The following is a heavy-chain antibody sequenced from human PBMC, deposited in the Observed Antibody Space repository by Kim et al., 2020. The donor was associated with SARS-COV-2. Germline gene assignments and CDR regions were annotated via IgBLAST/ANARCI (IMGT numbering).Heavy chain of an antibody. V-gene: IGHV3-48*02. CDR3: ARDEYYYDSSGSYYGMDV. J-gene: IGHJ6*02. D-gene: IGHD3-22*01. Sequence: KGRFTNSRDNAKNSLYLQMNSLRDEDTAVYYCARDEYYYDSSGSYYGMDVWGQGTTVTVSS.